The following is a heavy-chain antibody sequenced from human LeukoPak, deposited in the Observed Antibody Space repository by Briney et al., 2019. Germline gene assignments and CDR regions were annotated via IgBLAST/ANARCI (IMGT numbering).Heavy chain of an antibody. CDR2: INTNTGNP. D-gene: IGHD2-15*01. Sequence: ASVKVSCKASGYIFSIHAMIWVRQAPGQGLEFIGWINTNTGNPTYAQGFTGRSVFSLDSSVSTAYLQISSLKASDTAMYYCARLYCSGGSCYPTDYWGQGTLVTVSS. J-gene: IGHJ4*02. V-gene: IGHV7-4-1*02. CDR3: ARLYCSGGSCYPTDY. CDR1: GYIFSIHA.